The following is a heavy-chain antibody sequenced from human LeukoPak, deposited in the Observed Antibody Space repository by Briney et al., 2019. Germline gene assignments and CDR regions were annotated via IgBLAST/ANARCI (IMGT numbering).Heavy chain of an antibody. CDR1: GFTFSSYA. CDR3: ARDLENYYDSSGYYYVGYFDY. J-gene: IGHJ4*02. D-gene: IGHD3-22*01. Sequence: GGSLRLSCAASGFTFSSYAMSWVRQAPGKGLEWVSSISSSSSYIYYADSVKGRFTISRDNAKNSLYLQMNSLRAEDTAVYYCARDLENYYDSSGYYYVGYFDYWGQGTLVTVSP. CDR2: ISSSSSYI. V-gene: IGHV3-21*01.